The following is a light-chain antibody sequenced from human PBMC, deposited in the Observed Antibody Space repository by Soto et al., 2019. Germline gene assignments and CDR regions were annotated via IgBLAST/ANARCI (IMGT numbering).Light chain of an antibody. CDR1: SSDVGGYNY. Sequence: QSALTQPASVSGSPGQSITISCTGTSSDVGGYNYVSWYQQHPGKAPKLMIYDVSNRPSGVSNRFSGSKSGNTASLTISGLQADDEADYYCSSYTGTRTYVVFGGGTQLTVL. J-gene: IGLJ2*01. CDR3: SSYTGTRTYVV. V-gene: IGLV2-14*01. CDR2: DVS.